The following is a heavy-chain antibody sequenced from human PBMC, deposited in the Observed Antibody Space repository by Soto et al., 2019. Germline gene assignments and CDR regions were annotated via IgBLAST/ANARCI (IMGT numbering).Heavy chain of an antibody. Sequence: LSETLSLTCTVSGGSVTGYYWSCIRQPPGKALEWIGSIYYSGSTNYNPSLKSRVSISVDTSKHQFSLKVGSVTAADTAVYFCARALYGSGVLDVWGQGTTVTVSS. V-gene: IGHV4-59*02. CDR1: GGSVTGYY. J-gene: IGHJ6*02. D-gene: IGHD3-10*01. CDR2: IYYSGST. CDR3: ARALYGSGVLDV.